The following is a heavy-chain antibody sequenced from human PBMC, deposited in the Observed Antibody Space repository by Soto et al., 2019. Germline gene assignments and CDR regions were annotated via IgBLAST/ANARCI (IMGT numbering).Heavy chain of an antibody. D-gene: IGHD3-10*01. CDR2: IDPRSGGT. Sequence: HVQLVQSGTEVKKPGASVRVSCMVSGYPFTTYYIHWVRQAPGQWLEWMGWIDPRSGGTVYEQKFQGRVTMTRDTSISTVYMDLSGLTSDDTALYYCATDDYGIFPYWGQGSLVTVSS. CDR3: ATDDYGIFPY. J-gene: IGHJ4*02. CDR1: GYPFTTYY. V-gene: IGHV1-2*02.